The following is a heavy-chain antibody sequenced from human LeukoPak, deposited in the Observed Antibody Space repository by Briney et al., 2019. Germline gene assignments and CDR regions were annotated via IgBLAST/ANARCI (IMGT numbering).Heavy chain of an antibody. CDR2: ISYDGSNK. CDR1: GFTFSSYG. V-gene: IGHV3-30*18. D-gene: IGHD6-19*01. CDR3: AKAKETSSGWYLPTPDY. J-gene: IGHJ4*02. Sequence: GGSLRLPCAASGFTFSSYGMHWVRQAPGKGLEWVAVISYDGSNKYYADSVKGRFTISRDNSKNTLYLQMNSLRAEDTAVYYCAKAKETSSGWYLPTPDYWGQGTLVTVSS.